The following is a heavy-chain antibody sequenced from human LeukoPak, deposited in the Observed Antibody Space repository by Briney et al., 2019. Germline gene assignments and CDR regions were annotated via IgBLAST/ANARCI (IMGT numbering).Heavy chain of an antibody. CDR2: IIPIFGTA. J-gene: IGHJ4*02. Sequence: PAASVKVSCKASGGTFSSYAISWVRQAPGQGLKWMGGIIPIFGTANYAQKFQGRVTITADESTSTAYMELSSLRSEDTAVYYCARDGATAVAGTSFDYWGQGTLVTVSS. D-gene: IGHD6-19*01. V-gene: IGHV1-69*13. CDR1: GGTFSSYA. CDR3: ARDGATAVAGTSFDY.